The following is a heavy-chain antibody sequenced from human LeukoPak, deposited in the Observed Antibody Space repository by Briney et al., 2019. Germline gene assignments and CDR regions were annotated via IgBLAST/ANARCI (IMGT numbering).Heavy chain of an antibody. J-gene: IGHJ4*02. CDR2: IRNKAYGGTT. V-gene: IGHV3-49*04. CDR3: TRDLLAVDYYGSGNLGY. CDR1: GFTLCDYA. D-gene: IGHD3-10*01. Sequence: AGGSLRLSCTASGFTLCDYAMRWVRQAPGEGVEWVGFIRNKAYGGTTEYAASVNGIFTISRDDPKRIAYLQMNSLKTEERAVYYCTRDLLAVDYYGSGNLGYWGQGTLVTVSS.